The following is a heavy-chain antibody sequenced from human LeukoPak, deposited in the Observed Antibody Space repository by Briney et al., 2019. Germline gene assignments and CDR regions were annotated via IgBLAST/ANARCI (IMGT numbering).Heavy chain of an antibody. D-gene: IGHD1-26*01. Sequence: ASVKVSCKASGYTFTGYNVHWVRQAPGQGLEWMGWISTYNGNTNYAQKLQGRVTVTTDTSTNTAYMELRSVRSDDTAVYYCTRDRAVVGASRRRPDAFDIWGRGTMVTVSS. CDR1: GYTFTGYN. J-gene: IGHJ3*02. CDR3: TRDRAVVGASRRRPDAFDI. CDR2: ISTYNGNT. V-gene: IGHV1-18*04.